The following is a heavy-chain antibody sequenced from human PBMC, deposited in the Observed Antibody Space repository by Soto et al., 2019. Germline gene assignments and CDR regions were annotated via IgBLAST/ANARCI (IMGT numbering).Heavy chain of an antibody. CDR3: WAVADHDAFDI. CDR2: IIPIFGTA. Sequence: QVQLVQSGAEVTKAGSSVKVSCKASGGTFSSYAISWVRQAPGQGLAWMGGIIPIFGTANYAQKFQGRVTITADESTSTAYMELSSLRSEDTAVYYCWAVADHDAFDIWGQGTMVTVSS. CDR1: GGTFSSYA. D-gene: IGHD6-19*01. J-gene: IGHJ3*02. V-gene: IGHV1-69*12.